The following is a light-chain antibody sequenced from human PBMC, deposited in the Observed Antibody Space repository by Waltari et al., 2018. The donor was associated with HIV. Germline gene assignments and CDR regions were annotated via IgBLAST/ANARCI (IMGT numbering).Light chain of an antibody. V-gene: IGLV2-23*02. CDR3: CSYAGRSTLEV. Sequence: SALTPPASLSGSPGQSTTISCTGTSSDVGASYLVSWYQQHPGKAPKFIIYEVNKRPSEVSIRFSGSKSGNTASLTISGLQAEDEADYYCCSYAGRSTLEVFGGGTKVTVL. CDR2: EVN. J-gene: IGLJ2*01. CDR1: SSDVGASYL.